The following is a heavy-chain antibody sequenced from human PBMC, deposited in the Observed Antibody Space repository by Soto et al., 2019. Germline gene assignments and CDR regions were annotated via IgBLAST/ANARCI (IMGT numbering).Heavy chain of an antibody. J-gene: IGHJ5*01. Sequence: QVQLQQWGAGLLKPSETLSLTCAVYGGYFSAYYWNWIRQPPGKGLEWIGEIIHSGSTNYNPSLKSRVTISVDTSKNQFYLKLSYVTAADTAGYYCVRSGRQQLVRRNWFDFWGQGTLVTVSS. CDR1: GGYFSAYY. CDR2: IIHSGST. CDR3: VRSGRQQLVRRNWFDF. D-gene: IGHD6-13*01. V-gene: IGHV4-34*12.